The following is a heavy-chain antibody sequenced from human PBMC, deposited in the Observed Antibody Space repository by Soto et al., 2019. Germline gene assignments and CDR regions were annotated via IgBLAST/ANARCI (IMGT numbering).Heavy chain of an antibody. J-gene: IGHJ3*02. V-gene: IGHV4-31*03. D-gene: IGHD6-13*01. CDR3: AREGAGPKGSSSWSDDAFDI. Sequence: QVQLQESGPGLVKPSQTLSLTCTVSGGSISSGGYYWSWIRQHPGKGLEWIGYISYSRSTYYNPSRKSRATTSADTSKDPSSLKLSSVTAADTAVYYCAREGAGPKGSSSWSDDAFDIWGQGTMVTVSS. CDR1: GGSISSGGYY. CDR2: ISYSRST.